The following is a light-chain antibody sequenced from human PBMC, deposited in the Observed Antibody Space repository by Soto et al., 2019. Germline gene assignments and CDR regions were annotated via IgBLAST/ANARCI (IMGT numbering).Light chain of an antibody. V-gene: IGLV2-14*01. J-gene: IGLJ1*01. CDR1: SSDVGGYNY. Sequence: QSALTQPASVSGSPGQSITISCTGTSSDVGGYNYVSWYQQHPGIAPKLMIYDVSNRPSGVSNRFSGSKSGNTASLTISGLQAEDEADYYCSSYTSSSTYVFGTGTQLTVL. CDR3: SSYTSSSTYV. CDR2: DVS.